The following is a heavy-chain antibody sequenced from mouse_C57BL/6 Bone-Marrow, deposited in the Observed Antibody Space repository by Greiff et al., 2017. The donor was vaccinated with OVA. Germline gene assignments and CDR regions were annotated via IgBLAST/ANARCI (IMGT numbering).Heavy chain of an antibody. Sequence: QVQLQQSGPGLVAPSQSLSITCTVSGFSLTSYAISWVRQPPGKGLEWLGVIWTGGGTNYNSALKSSLSISKDNSKSQVFLKMKSRQTDDTARYYCARPGKVPFAYWGQGTLVTVSA. D-gene: IGHD4-1*01. CDR1: GFSLTSYA. CDR2: IWTGGGT. CDR3: ARPGKVPFAY. J-gene: IGHJ3*01. V-gene: IGHV2-9-1*01.